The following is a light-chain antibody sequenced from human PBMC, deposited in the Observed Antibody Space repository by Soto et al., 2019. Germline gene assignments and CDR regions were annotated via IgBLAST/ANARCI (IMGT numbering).Light chain of an antibody. Sequence: QSALTQPASVSGSPGQSITISCTGTSSDVGAYNFVSWYQQHPGKAPKLMIYDVSNWPPGVSNRFSGSKSGNTASLTISGRQAEDEADDYCSSYTSSSTVVFGVGTKLTVL. CDR2: DVS. V-gene: IGLV2-14*01. CDR3: SSYTSSSTVV. J-gene: IGLJ2*01. CDR1: SSDVGAYNF.